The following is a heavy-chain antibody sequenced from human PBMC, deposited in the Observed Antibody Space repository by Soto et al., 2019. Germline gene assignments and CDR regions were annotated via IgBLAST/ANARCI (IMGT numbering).Heavy chain of an antibody. V-gene: IGHV1-24*01. CDR2: FDPEDGET. D-gene: IGHD1-7*01. Sequence: GASVKVSCKVSGYTLTELSMHWVLQAPGKGLEWMGGFDPEDGETIYAQKFQGRVTMTEDTSTDTAYMELSSLRSEDTAVYYCARDLDNWNYGPQLWYWGQGTLVTVSS. J-gene: IGHJ4*02. CDR1: GYTLTELS. CDR3: ARDLDNWNYGPQLWY.